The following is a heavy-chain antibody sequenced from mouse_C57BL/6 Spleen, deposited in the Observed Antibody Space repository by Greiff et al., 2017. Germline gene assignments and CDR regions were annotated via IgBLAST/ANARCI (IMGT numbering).Heavy chain of an antibody. J-gene: IGHJ1*03. CDR3: ARAGMGYYYGSSPYFDV. Sequence: EVMLVESGGGLVKPGGSLKLSCAASGFTFSSYAMSWVRQTPEKRLEWVATISDGGSYTYYPDNVKGRFTISRDNAKNNLYLQMSHLTSEDTAMSYCARAGMGYYYGSSPYFDVWGTGTTVTVSS. CDR2: ISDGGSYT. V-gene: IGHV5-4*03. CDR1: GFTFSSYA. D-gene: IGHD1-1*01.